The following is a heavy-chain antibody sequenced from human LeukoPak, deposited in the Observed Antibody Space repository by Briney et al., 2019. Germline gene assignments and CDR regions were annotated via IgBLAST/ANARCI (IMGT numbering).Heavy chain of an antibody. CDR2: IYSDGRT. V-gene: IGHV3-66*01. CDR3: ARESNSGYYLSY. J-gene: IGHJ4*02. D-gene: IGHD3-22*01. Sequence: GGSLRLSCAASGFTVSANYMTWVRQAPGKGLEWVSTIYSDGRTYYADPVKGRFTISRDNSKNTLYLQMNSLRVEDTALFYCARESNSGYYLSYWGQGTLVTVSS. CDR1: GFTVSANY.